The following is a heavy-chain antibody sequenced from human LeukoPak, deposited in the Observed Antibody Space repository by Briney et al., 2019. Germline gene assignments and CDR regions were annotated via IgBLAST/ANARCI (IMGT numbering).Heavy chain of an antibody. CDR2: IYYSGST. V-gene: IGHV4-61*05. Sequence: SETLSLTCTVSGGSISSSSYSWGWIRQPPGKGLEWIGYIYYSGSTNYNPSLKSRVTISVDTSKNQFSLKLSSVTAADTAVYYCARAVDYGDYPYYFDYWGQGTLVTVSS. D-gene: IGHD4-17*01. CDR1: GGSISSSSYS. CDR3: ARAVDYGDYPYYFDY. J-gene: IGHJ4*02.